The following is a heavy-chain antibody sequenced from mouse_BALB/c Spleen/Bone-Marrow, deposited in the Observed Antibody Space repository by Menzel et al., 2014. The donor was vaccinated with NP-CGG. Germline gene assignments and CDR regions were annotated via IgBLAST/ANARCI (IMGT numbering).Heavy chain of an antibody. CDR3: XXXXXXXYAMDY. CDR1: GYTFTSYW. V-gene: IGHV1-69*02. J-gene: IGHJ4*01. Sequence: QVQLQQSGAELVKPGASVKLSCKASGYTFTSYWMHWVKQRPGQGLEWIGEIDPSDSYTNYNQKFKGKATLTVDKSSSTAYMQLSSLTSEDSAVXXXXXXXXXXYAMDYWGXGTSVTVSS. CDR2: IDPSDSYT.